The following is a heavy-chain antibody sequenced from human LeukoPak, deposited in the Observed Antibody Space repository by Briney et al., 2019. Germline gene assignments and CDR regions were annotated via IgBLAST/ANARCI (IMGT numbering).Heavy chain of an antibody. CDR3: ARGPTRANSSDY. D-gene: IGHD2/OR15-2a*01. CDR1: GFTFSSYW. J-gene: IGHJ4*02. V-gene: IGHV3-7*01. CDR2: IKQDGSEK. Sequence: GGSLRLSCAASGFTFSSYWMGWVRQPPGKGLEWVAKIKQDGSEKYYVDSVKGRFTISRDNAKNSLYLQMNSLRAEDTAVYYCARGPTRANSSDYWGQGTLLTVSS.